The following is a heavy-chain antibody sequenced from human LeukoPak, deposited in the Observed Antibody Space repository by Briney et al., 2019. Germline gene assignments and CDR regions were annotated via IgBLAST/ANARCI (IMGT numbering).Heavy chain of an antibody. CDR2: IDPSSGT. Sequence: EASVKVSCKASGYSFSAYYMHWVRQAPGQGLEWMGWIDPSSGTSYAQKFQGRVTMTRDTPISTAHMELSRLTSDDTAVSYCTRGGRLEFHYWGQGSLVTVSS. V-gene: IGHV1-2*02. CDR1: GYSFSAYY. D-gene: IGHD2-15*01. J-gene: IGHJ4*02. CDR3: TRGGRLEFHY.